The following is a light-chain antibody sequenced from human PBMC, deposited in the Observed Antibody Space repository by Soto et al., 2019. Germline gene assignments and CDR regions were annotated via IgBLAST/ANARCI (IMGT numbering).Light chain of an antibody. CDR1: QSVSGD. J-gene: IGKJ4*01. V-gene: IGKV3-20*01. CDR3: QQYGSSPLT. Sequence: EIVLTQSPATLSVSPGGRATLSCRASQSVSGDLAWYHHKPGQAPRLLIYGASSRATGIPDRFSGSGSGTDFTLTISRLEPEDFAVYYCQQYGSSPLTFGGGTKVDI. CDR2: GAS.